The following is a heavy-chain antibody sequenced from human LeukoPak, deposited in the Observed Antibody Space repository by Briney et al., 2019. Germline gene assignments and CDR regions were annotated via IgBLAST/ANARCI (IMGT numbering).Heavy chain of an antibody. CDR3: ARGYDYGDYVGDFDY. CDR2: ITTYNGNT. J-gene: IGHJ4*02. D-gene: IGHD4-17*01. CDR1: GYTFTSYP. Sequence: ASVRVSCKASGYTFTSYPISWVRQAPGQGLEWMGWITTYNGNTHYAQKLQGRVTMTTETSTSTAYMDLRGLRSDDTAVYYCARGYDYGDYVGDFDYWGQGTLVTVSS. V-gene: IGHV1-18*01.